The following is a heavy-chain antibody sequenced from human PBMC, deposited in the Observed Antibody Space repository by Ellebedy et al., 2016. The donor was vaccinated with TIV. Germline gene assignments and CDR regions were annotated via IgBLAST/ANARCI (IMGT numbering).Heavy chain of an antibody. V-gene: IGHV4-34*01. CDR2: INHSGNT. J-gene: IGHJ4*02. D-gene: IGHD5-18*01. CDR3: ARGGTFSHGLWYFDY. CDR1: GGSFSGYY. Sequence: SETLSLTCAVYGGSFSGYYWSRIRQPPGKGLEWIGEINHSGNTNYNPSLKSRVTISVDTSKNQFSLNLNSVTAADTAAYYCARGGTFSHGLWYFDYWGQGTLVTVSS.